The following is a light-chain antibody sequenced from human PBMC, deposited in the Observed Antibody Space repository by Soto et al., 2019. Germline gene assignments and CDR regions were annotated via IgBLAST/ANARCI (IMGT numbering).Light chain of an antibody. V-gene: IGKV3-15*01. CDR3: QHYNNLPLT. CDR2: VAS. Sequence: EIVLTQSPATLSVSPGERATLSCRASQSVSSNLAWYQQKPGQAPRLLIYVASSRAPGIPARFSGSGSGTEFNLTISSLQSEDFAVYYCQHYNNLPLTFGGGAKVEIK. J-gene: IGKJ4*01. CDR1: QSVSSN.